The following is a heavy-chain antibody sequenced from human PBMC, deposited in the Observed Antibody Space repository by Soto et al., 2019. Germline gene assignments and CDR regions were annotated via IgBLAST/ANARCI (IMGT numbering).Heavy chain of an antibody. CDR3: ARGGHDFWSGPFDY. CDR2: IDSSGST. V-gene: IGHV4-4*07. D-gene: IGHD3-3*01. J-gene: IGHJ4*02. CDR1: GGSISTYY. Sequence: QGQLQESGPGLVKPSETLSLTCSVSGGSISTYYCNWILQPAGKGLEWIGRIDSSGSTNYSPSLKSPATMAVDTSKDPFSLKLTSVTAADTAVYYCARGGHDFWSGPFDYWGQGTLATVSS.